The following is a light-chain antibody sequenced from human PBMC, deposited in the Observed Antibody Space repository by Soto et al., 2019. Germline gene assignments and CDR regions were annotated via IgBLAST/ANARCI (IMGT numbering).Light chain of an antibody. CDR1: QSVSNN. CDR2: GAS. J-gene: IGKJ1*01. CDR3: HQSNDWWT. V-gene: IGKV3-15*01. Sequence: EIVMTPSPATLSVSPVEIATLSCRASQSVSNNLAWYQQKPGQAPRLLIYGASTRATGIPARFSGSGSGTEFTLTISSLQSEDFAVYYCHQSNDWWTFGQGTKVDIK.